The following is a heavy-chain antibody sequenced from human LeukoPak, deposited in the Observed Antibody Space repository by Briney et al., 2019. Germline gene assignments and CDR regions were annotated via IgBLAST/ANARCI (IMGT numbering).Heavy chain of an antibody. J-gene: IGHJ6*04. V-gene: IGHV3-23*01. CDR3: AELGITMIGGV. Sequence: GGSLRLSCATSGFTFSSYAMNWVRQAPGKGLEWVSAISGSDDSAYYADSVKGRFTISRDNAKNSLYLQINSLRAEDTAVYYCAELGITMIGGVWGKGTTVTISS. D-gene: IGHD3-10*02. CDR2: ISGSDDSA. CDR1: GFTFSSYA.